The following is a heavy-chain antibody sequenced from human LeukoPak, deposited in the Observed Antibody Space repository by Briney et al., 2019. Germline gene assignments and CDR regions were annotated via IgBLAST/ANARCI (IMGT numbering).Heavy chain of an antibody. D-gene: IGHD5-18*01. CDR1: GFTFSSYA. Sequence: QPGASLRLSCAASGFTFSSYAMSWVRQAPGKGLEWVSAISGSGGSTYYADSVKGRFTISRDNSKNTPYLQMNSLRAEDTAVYYCAKARSYSYGVGYFDCWGQGTLVTVSS. CDR2: ISGSGGST. V-gene: IGHV3-23*01. J-gene: IGHJ4*02. CDR3: AKARSYSYGVGYFDC.